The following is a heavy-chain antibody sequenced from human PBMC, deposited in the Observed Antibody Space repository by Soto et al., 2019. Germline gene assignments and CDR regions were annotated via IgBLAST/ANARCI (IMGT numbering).Heavy chain of an antibody. CDR3: ARETPIARGDDFWSGYFRNNYYLDD. Sequence: ASETLSLTCTVSGGSISSSYWSWIRQPAGKGLGWIGRIYTSESTHYNPSLKSRVTMSVDTSKNQFSLKLSSVTAADTAVYYCARETPIARGDDFWSGYFRNNYYLDDWGQGTLVTVS. CDR1: GGSISSSY. CDR2: IYTSEST. J-gene: IGHJ4*02. D-gene: IGHD3-3*01. V-gene: IGHV4-4*07.